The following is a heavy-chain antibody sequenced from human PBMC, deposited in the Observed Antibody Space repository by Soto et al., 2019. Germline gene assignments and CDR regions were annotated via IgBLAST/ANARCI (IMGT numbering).Heavy chain of an antibody. V-gene: IGHV2-5*02. J-gene: IGHJ5*02. CDR1: GFSLSTNGVG. D-gene: IGHD4-4*01. Sequence: QITLKESGPTLVKPTQTLTLTCTFSGFSLSTNGVGVGWIRQPPGKALEWLALIYWDDDKRYSPSLKLSLTXTXYXXKNQVALTMTNMHPVDTATYYCAHSRIGPTAWFDPWGQGTLLTVSS. CDR3: AHSRIGPTAWFDP. CDR2: IYWDDDK.